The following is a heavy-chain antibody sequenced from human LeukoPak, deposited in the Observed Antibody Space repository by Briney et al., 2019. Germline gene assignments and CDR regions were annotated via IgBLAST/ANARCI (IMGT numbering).Heavy chain of an antibody. Sequence: SVKVSCKASGGTFSSYTICWVRQAPGQGLEWMGGIIPIFGTANYAQKFQGRVTITADESTSTAYMELSSLRSEDTAVYYCATPQVYSSSSLFDYWGQGTLVTVSS. CDR3: ATPQVYSSSSLFDY. CDR2: IIPIFGTA. J-gene: IGHJ4*02. V-gene: IGHV1-69*13. CDR1: GGTFSSYT. D-gene: IGHD6-6*01.